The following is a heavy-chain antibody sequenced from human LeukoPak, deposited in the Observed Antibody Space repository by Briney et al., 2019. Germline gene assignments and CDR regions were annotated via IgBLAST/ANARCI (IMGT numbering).Heavy chain of an antibody. J-gene: IGHJ4*02. D-gene: IGHD3-22*01. Sequence: SETLSLTCTVSGGSISSYYWSWIRQPPGKGLEWIGYIYYSGSTNYNPSLKSRVTTSVDTSKNQFSLKLSSVTAADTAVYYCARVRYYDSSGYYTANYFDYWGQGTLVTVSS. CDR1: GGSISSYY. CDR2: IYYSGST. CDR3: ARVRYYDSSGYYTANYFDY. V-gene: IGHV4-59*01.